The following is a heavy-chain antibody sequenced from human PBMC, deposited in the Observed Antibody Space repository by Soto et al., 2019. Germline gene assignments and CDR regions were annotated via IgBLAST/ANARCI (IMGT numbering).Heavy chain of an antibody. J-gene: IGHJ3*02. CDR3: ARTATVFGVGDAFNI. Sequence: QVQLQESGPGLVKPSQTLSLTCTVSGGSISSGGYYWSWIRQHPGKGLEWIGYIYYSGSTYYNPSLKGRVTMSVDASENQISLKLSSVTAADTAVYYCARTATVFGVGDAFNIWGQGTMVTVSS. CDR2: IYYSGST. D-gene: IGHD3-3*01. V-gene: IGHV4-31*03. CDR1: GGSISSGGYY.